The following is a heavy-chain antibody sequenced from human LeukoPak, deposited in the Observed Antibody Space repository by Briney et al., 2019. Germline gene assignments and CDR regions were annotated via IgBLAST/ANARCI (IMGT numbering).Heavy chain of an antibody. J-gene: IGHJ4*02. CDR1: GYTFIGFY. CDR3: ARVDYYGSGPGD. Sequence: ASVKVSCKASGYTFIGFYMHWVRQAPGQGPEWMGWINPNSGGTKYAQKFQGRVTMTRDTSISTAYMELSSLRIDDTAVYYCARVDYYGSGPGDWGQGTLVTVSS. D-gene: IGHD3-10*01. V-gene: IGHV1-2*02. CDR2: INPNSGGT.